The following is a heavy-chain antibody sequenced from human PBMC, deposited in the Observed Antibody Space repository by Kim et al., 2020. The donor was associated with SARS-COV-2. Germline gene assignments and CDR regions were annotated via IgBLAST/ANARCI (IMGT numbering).Heavy chain of an antibody. D-gene: IGHD3-22*01. CDR1: GYTFTSYD. J-gene: IGHJ6*03. Sequence: ASVKVSCKASGYTFTSYDINWVRQATGQGLEWMGWMNPNSGNTGYAQKFQGRVTMTRNTSISTAYMELSSLRSEDTAVYYCARAVSRITVIVVVPLGGYYMDVWGKGTTVTVSS. CDR2: MNPNSGNT. V-gene: IGHV1-8*01. CDR3: ARAVSRITVIVVVPLGGYYMDV.